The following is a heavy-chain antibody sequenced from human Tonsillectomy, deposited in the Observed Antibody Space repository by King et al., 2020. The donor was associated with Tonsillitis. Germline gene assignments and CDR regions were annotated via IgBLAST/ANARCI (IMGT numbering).Heavy chain of an antibody. CDR3: ARETYGAALDY. V-gene: IGHV1-69*04. Sequence: QFQLVQSGAEVKKPGSSVNVSCKASGGTFSSYVFSWVRQAPGQGLDWMGRIIPLVGMADYAQKFQGRVTITADKSTSTAYMELSSLRSEDTAVYYCARETYGAALDYWGQGTLVTVSS. CDR1: GGTFSSYV. J-gene: IGHJ4*02. CDR2: IIPLVGMA. D-gene: IGHD4-17*01.